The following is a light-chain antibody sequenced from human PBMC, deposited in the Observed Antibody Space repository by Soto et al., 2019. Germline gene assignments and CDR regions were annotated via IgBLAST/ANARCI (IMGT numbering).Light chain of an antibody. J-gene: IGKJ2*01. V-gene: IGKV3-20*01. Sequence: ENVLTQSPGTVSLSPGDRATLSCRASQGVTSNHLAWYQQKPAQATRLLIYGVFNRATGIPDRFSGSGSGTDFTLTITRLEPEDSAVYFCQHYDGSPRTFGQGTKLEIK. CDR3: QHYDGSPRT. CDR2: GVF. CDR1: QGVTSNH.